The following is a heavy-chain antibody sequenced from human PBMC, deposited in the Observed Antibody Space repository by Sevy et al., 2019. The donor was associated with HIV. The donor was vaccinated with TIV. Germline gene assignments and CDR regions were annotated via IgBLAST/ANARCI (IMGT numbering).Heavy chain of an antibody. CDR1: GFTFSSSA. D-gene: IGHD6-19*01. Sequence: GGSLRLSCAASGFTFSSSAMHWVRQAPAKGLEWVALISHDGTNKYYADSVKGRFTISRDNSKNTLYLQMNSPRAEDTAVYYCARDMAHLPIAVAGNFYYYYGMDVWGQGTTVTVSS. CDR3: ARDMAHLPIAVAGNFYYYYGMDV. V-gene: IGHV3-30*04. CDR2: ISHDGTNK. J-gene: IGHJ6*02.